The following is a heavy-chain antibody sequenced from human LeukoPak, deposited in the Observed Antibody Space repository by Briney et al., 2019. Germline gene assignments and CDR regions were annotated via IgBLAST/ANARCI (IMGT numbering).Heavy chain of an antibody. V-gene: IGHV4-31*03. J-gene: IGHJ3*02. D-gene: IGHD6-19*01. Sequence: SETLSLTCTVSGGSISSGGYYWSWLRQHPGKGLEWIGYIYYSGSTYYNPSLKSRVTISVDTSKNQFSLKLSSVTAADTAVYYCARAVDGSDAFDIWGQRTTVTVSS. CDR1: GGSISSGGYY. CDR3: ARAVDGSDAFDI. CDR2: IYYSGST.